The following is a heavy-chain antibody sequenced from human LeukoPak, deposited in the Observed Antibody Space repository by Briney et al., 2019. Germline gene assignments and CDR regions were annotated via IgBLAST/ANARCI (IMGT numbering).Heavy chain of an antibody. J-gene: IGHJ4*02. CDR3: AKVAGDRMDY. CDR2: ISSNTGKT. Sequence: ASVKVSCKASGYTFATYGFCWVRQAPGHGLEWMGWISSNTGKTDYAQKFQGRVTLTTDTTTSTAYMELRSLRPDDTALYYCAKVAGDRMDYWGQGTLLTVSS. V-gene: IGHV1-18*01. CDR1: GYTFATYG. D-gene: IGHD6-13*01.